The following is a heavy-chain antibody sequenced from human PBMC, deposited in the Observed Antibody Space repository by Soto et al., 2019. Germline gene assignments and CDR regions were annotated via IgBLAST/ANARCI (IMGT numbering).Heavy chain of an antibody. V-gene: IGHV3-9*01. CDR3: AKGTIFGVVIDYYYYMDV. D-gene: IGHD3-3*01. CDR2: ISWNSGSI. J-gene: IGHJ6*03. Sequence: SLRLSCAASGFTFDDYAMHWVRQAPGKGLEWVSGISWNSGSIGYADSVKGRFTISRDNAKNSLYLQMNSLRAEDTALYYCAKGTIFGVVIDYYYYMDVWGKGTTVTVSS. CDR1: GFTFDDYA.